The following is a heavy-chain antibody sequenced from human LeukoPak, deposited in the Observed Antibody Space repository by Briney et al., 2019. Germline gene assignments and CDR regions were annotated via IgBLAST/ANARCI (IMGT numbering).Heavy chain of an antibody. CDR3: ARDDRRYCSGGTCYSRDY. CDR1: GGSFSGYY. D-gene: IGHD2-15*01. J-gene: IGHJ4*02. V-gene: IGHV4-34*01. Sequence: PSGTLSLTCAVYGGSFSGYYWSWIRQPPGKGLEWIGELNQSGITNYNPSLKTRVTISVDTSKNQLSLKLRSVTAADTAVYYCARDDRRYCSGGTCYSRDYWGQGTLVTVSS. CDR2: LNQSGIT.